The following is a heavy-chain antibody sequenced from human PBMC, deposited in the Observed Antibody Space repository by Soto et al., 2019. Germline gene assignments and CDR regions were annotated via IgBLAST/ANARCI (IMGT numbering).Heavy chain of an antibody. Sequence: QITLKESGPTLVKPTQPLTLTCTFSGFSLSTSGVGVGWIRQPPGKALEWLALIYWNDDKRYSPSLKSRLTITKDTSKNQVVLTMTNMDPVDTATYYCAHRNELAAAATGDYWGQGTLVTVSS. V-gene: IGHV2-5*01. D-gene: IGHD6-13*01. CDR3: AHRNELAAAATGDY. CDR2: IYWNDDK. CDR1: GFSLSTSGVG. J-gene: IGHJ4*02.